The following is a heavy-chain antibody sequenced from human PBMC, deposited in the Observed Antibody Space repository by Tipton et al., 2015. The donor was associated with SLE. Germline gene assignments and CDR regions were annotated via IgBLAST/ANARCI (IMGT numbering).Heavy chain of an antibody. D-gene: IGHD2-15*01. V-gene: IGHV4-59*01. Sequence: TLSLTCTVSGGSMKSYYWSWIRQTPGKGLEWIAYIYYTGGTNYNPSLKSRVTISVDTSKNQFSLKLSSVTAADTAGYYCARAEGSRDAFDIWGQGTMVTVSS. CDR2: IYYTGGT. CDR3: ARAEGSRDAFDI. CDR1: GGSMKSYY. J-gene: IGHJ3*02.